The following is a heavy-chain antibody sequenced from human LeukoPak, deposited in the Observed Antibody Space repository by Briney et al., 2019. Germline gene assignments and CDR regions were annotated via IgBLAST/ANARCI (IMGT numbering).Heavy chain of an antibody. V-gene: IGHV3-23*01. J-gene: IGHJ4*02. CDR1: GFTFSSYA. Sequence: GGSLRLSCAASGFTFSSYAMSWVRQAPGKGLEWVSAISGSGGSTYYADSVKGRFTISRDNSKNTLYLQMNGLRAEDTAVYYCAKDQVITMIVVPLIPRADYWGQGTLVTVSS. CDR3: AKDQVITMIVVPLIPRADY. D-gene: IGHD3-22*01. CDR2: ISGSGGST.